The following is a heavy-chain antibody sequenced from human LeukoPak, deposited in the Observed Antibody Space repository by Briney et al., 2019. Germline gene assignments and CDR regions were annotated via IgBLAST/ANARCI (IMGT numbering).Heavy chain of an antibody. D-gene: IGHD6-19*01. V-gene: IGHV3-30*03. CDR2: ISYDGSNK. CDR3: ARVKVTGAAVAGTLVY. J-gene: IGHJ4*02. Sequence: GRSLRLSCAASGFTFSSYGMHWVRQAPGKGLEWVAVISYDGSNKYYADSVKGRFTISRDNSKNTLYLQMNSLRAEDTAVYYCARVKVTGAAVAGTLVYWGQGTLVTVSS. CDR1: GFTFSSYG.